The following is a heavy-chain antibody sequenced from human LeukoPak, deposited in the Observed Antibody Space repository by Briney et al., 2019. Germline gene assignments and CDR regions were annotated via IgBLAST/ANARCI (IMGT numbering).Heavy chain of an antibody. CDR3: AKDQLQTFYPSSPCNY. CDR2: ISGSGGST. Sequence: LAGGSLRLSCAASGFTFSSYAMSWVRQAPGKGPEWVSAISGSGGSTYYADSVKGRFTISRDNSKNTLYLQMNSLRAEDTAVYYCAKDQLQTFYPSSPCNYWGQGTLVTVSS. CDR1: GFTFSSYA. J-gene: IGHJ4*02. V-gene: IGHV3-23*01. D-gene: IGHD4-23*01.